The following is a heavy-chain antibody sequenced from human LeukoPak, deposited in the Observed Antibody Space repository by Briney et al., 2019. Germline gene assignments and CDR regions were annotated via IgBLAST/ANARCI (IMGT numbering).Heavy chain of an antibody. D-gene: IGHD3-16*01. J-gene: IGHJ4*02. CDR2: IYSDGTA. CDR3: ARLETLGAWRFDY. CDR1: GFTVSSYC. Sequence: PGGSLRLSCAASGFTVSSYCMGWVRQTPEKGLEWVSNIYSDGTAYYADSVKGRFTISRDNSKSTVHLQMNSLRVEDTAVYFCARLETLGAWRFDYWGQGTLVTVSS. V-gene: IGHV3-53*01.